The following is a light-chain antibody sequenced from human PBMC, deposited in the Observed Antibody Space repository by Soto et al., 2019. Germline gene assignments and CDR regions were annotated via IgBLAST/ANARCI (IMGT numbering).Light chain of an antibody. CDR2: GAS. CDR3: QQYNNWPPYT. Sequence: EIVMTQSPATLSVSPGERATLSCRASQSVSSNLAWYQQKPGQAPRLLIYGASTRATCIPARFSGSGSGTVFTLTISSLQSEDFAVYYCQQYNNWPPYTFGQGTKLEIK. V-gene: IGKV3-15*01. CDR1: QSVSSN. J-gene: IGKJ2*01.